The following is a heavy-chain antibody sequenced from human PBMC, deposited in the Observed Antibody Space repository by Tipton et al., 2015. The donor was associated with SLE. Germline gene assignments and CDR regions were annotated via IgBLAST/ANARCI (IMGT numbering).Heavy chain of an antibody. CDR1: GGSISSYY. J-gene: IGHJ4*02. CDR3: ARESSGDPLFDY. D-gene: IGHD6-25*01. Sequence: TLSLTCTVSGGSISSYYWSWIRQPPGKGLEWIGYIYYSGSTNYNPSLKSRVTISVDTSKNQFSLKLSSVTAADTAVYYCARESSGDPLFDYWGQGTLVPVSS. V-gene: IGHV4-59*01. CDR2: IYYSGST.